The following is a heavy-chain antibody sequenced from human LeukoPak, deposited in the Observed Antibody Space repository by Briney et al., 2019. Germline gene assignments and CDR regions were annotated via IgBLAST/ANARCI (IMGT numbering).Heavy chain of an antibody. CDR3: ARLGYDSSGYYYRYYYYYMDV. CDR1: GGSFSGYY. J-gene: IGHJ6*03. Sequence: PSETLSLTCAVYGGSFSGYYWSWIRQPPGKGLEWFGEINHSGSTNYNPSLKSRVTISVDTSKNQFSLKLSSVTAADTAVYYCARLGYDSSGYYYRYYYYYMDVWGKGTTVTISS. CDR2: INHSGST. D-gene: IGHD3-22*01. V-gene: IGHV4-34*01.